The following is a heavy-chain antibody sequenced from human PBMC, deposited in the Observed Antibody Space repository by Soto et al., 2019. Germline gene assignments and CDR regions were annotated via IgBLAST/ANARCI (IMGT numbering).Heavy chain of an antibody. CDR1: GFTFSSYS. Sequence: GGSLRLSCAASGFTFSSYSMNWVRQAPGKGLEWVSSISSSSSYIYYADSVKGRFTISRDNAKNSLYLQMNSLRAEDTAVYYCARGGALGYYYDSSGYYAYCGQGTLVTVSS. CDR3: ARGGALGYYYDSSGYYAY. D-gene: IGHD3-22*01. V-gene: IGHV3-21*01. CDR2: ISSSSSYI. J-gene: IGHJ4*02.